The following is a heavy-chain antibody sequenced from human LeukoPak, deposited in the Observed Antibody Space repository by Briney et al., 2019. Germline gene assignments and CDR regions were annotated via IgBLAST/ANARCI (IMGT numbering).Heavy chain of an antibody. V-gene: IGHV3-30*04. D-gene: IGHD6-13*01. Sequence: GRSLRLSCAASGFTFSSYAMHWVRQAPGKGLEWVAVISYDGSNKYYADSVKGRFTISRDNSKNTLYLQMNGLRAEDTAVYYCARGEVSYSSSWEGRGYYFDYWGQGTLVTVSS. CDR2: ISYDGSNK. CDR3: ARGEVSYSSSWEGRGYYFDY. J-gene: IGHJ4*02. CDR1: GFTFSSYA.